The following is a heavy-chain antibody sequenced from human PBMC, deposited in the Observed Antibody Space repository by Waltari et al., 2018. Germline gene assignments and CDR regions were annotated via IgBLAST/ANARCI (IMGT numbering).Heavy chain of an antibody. Sequence: QVQLQESGPGLVKPSETLSLTCTVSGYSISSGYYWGWIRQPPGKGLEWIGSIYHSGSTYYNPSLKSRVTISVDTSKNQFSLKLSSVTAADTAVYYCARDTKWGEYSSSSNWFDPWGQGTLVTVSS. D-gene: IGHD6-6*01. CDR2: IYHSGST. V-gene: IGHV4-38-2*02. CDR1: GYSISSGYY. CDR3: ARDTKWGEYSSSSNWFDP. J-gene: IGHJ5*02.